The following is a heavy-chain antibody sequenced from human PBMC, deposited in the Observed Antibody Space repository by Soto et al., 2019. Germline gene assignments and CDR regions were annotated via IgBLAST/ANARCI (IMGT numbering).Heavy chain of an antibody. CDR2: IYYSGST. CDR3: ARGLGGQYYDYVWGSYIAKDWFDP. V-gene: IGHV4-31*03. Sequence: KTSETLSLTCTVSGGSISSGGYYWSWIRQHPGKGLEWIGYIYYSGSTYYNPSLKSRVTISVDTSKNQFSLKLSSVTAAGTAVYYCARGLGGQYYDYVWGSYIAKDWFDPWGQGTMVTVYS. CDR1: GGSISSGGYY. J-gene: IGHJ5*02. D-gene: IGHD3-16*01.